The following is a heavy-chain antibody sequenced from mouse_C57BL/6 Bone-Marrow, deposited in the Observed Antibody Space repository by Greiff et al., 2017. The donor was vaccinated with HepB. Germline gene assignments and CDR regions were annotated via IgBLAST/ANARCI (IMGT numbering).Heavy chain of an antibody. D-gene: IGHD4-1*01. CDR1: GYAFTNYL. CDR2: INPGSGGT. J-gene: IGHJ4*01. Sequence: QVQLQQSGAELVRPGTSVKVSCKASGYAFTNYLIEWVKQRPGQGLEWIGVINPGSGGTNYNEKFKGKATLTADKSSSTAYMQLSSLTSEDSAVYFCARGGLLGLSRAMDYWGQGTSVTVSS. V-gene: IGHV1-54*01. CDR3: ARGGLLGLSRAMDY.